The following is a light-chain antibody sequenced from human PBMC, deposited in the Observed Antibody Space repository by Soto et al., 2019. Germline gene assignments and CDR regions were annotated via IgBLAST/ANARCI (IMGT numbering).Light chain of an antibody. V-gene: IGKV3-15*01. CDR3: QQYNNWPWT. J-gene: IGKJ1*01. CDR2: GAS. CDR1: QSVSSN. Sequence: EIVMTQSPATLSVSPGEGATLACRASQSVSSNLAWYQQEADQAPRLLIYGASTRATGIPARFSGSGSGTELTLTISSLQSEAFAVYYCQQYNNWPWTFGQGTKVEIK.